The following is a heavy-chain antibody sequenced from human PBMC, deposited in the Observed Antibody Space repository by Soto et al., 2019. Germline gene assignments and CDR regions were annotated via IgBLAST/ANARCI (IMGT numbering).Heavy chain of an antibody. Sequence: SVKVSCKASGGTFSSYAISWVRQAPGQGLEWMGGIIPIFGTANYAQKFQGRVTITADESTSTAYMELSSLRSEDTAVYYCARDASPAQYSGSYYPWFDPWGQGTLVTVSS. CDR3: ARDASPAQYSGSYYPWFDP. J-gene: IGHJ5*02. V-gene: IGHV1-69*13. CDR2: IIPIFGTA. D-gene: IGHD1-26*01. CDR1: GGTFSSYA.